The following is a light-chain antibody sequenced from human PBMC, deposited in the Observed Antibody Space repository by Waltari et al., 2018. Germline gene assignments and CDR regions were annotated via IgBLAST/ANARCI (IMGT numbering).Light chain of an antibody. Sequence: EIVLTQSPATLSLSPGERATLSCRASQSVSSYLAWYQQKPGQAPRLLIYDASNRATGIPARFSGSGSRTDFTLTISSLEPEDFAVYYCQQYFGSPPITFGRGTRLEIK. CDR2: DAS. V-gene: IGKV3-11*01. CDR1: QSVSSY. CDR3: QQYFGSPPIT. J-gene: IGKJ5*01.